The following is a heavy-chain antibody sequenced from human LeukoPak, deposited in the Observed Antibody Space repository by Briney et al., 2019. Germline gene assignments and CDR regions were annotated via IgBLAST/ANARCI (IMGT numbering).Heavy chain of an antibody. Sequence: PSETLSLTCAVSGYSISSGYYWGWIRQPPGKGLEWIGSIYHSGSTYYNPSLKSRVTISVDTSKNQFSLKLSSVTAADTAVYYCARHFRSWHFLDYRGQGTLVTVSS. D-gene: IGHD6-13*01. CDR3: ARHFRSWHFLDY. CDR2: IYHSGST. V-gene: IGHV4-38-2*01. J-gene: IGHJ4*02. CDR1: GYSISSGYY.